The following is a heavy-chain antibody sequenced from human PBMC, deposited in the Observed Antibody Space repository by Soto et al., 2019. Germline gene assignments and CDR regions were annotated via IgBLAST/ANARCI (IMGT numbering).Heavy chain of an antibody. J-gene: IGHJ4*02. CDR3: ARDYGSGSYYTGDLDY. Sequence: ASMKVSCKASGYTFTGYYIHWVQQAPGQGLEWMGWINPNSGDTNYAQKFQGRVTMTRDTSISTAYMELSRLRSDDTAVYYCARDYGSGSYYTGDLDYWGQGXLVTVYS. D-gene: IGHD3-10*01. V-gene: IGHV1-2*02. CDR1: GYTFTGYY. CDR2: INPNSGDT.